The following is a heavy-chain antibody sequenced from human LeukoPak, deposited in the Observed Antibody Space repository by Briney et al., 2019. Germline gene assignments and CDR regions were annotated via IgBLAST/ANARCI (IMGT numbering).Heavy chain of an antibody. Sequence: GASVKVSCKASGYTFTSYGISWVRQAPGQGLEWMGWISAYNGNTNYAQKLQGRVTMTTDTSTSTAYMELRSLRSDDTAVYYCARDRSYYYGSGSPNPPFDYRGQGTLVTVSS. J-gene: IGHJ4*02. D-gene: IGHD3-10*01. CDR2: ISAYNGNT. CDR3: ARDRSYYYGSGSPNPPFDY. V-gene: IGHV1-18*04. CDR1: GYTFTSYG.